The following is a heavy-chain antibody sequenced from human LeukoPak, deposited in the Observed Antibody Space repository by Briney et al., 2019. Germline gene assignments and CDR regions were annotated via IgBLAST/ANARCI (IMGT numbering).Heavy chain of an antibody. D-gene: IGHD5-18*01. J-gene: IGHJ4*02. Sequence: GASVKVSCKASGYTFTIYAMNWVRQAPGQGLEWMGWINTNTGNPTYAQGFTGRFVFSLDTSVSTAYLQISSLKAENTAVYYCARDTAMALFDYWGQGTLVTVSS. V-gene: IGHV7-4-1*02. CDR1: GYTFTIYA. CDR3: ARDTAMALFDY. CDR2: INTNTGNP.